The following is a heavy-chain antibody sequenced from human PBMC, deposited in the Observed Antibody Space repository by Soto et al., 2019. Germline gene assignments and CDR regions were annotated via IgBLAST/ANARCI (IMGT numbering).Heavy chain of an antibody. Sequence: EVQLVESGGGLVKPGGSLRLSCAASGFTFSSYSMNWARQAPGKGLEWVSSISSSSSYIYFADSVKGRFTISRDNAKNPLYLQMNSLRAEDTAVYYCARMYGDYGLNGNYYGMDVWGQGTTVTVSS. CDR1: GFTFSSYS. D-gene: IGHD4-17*01. CDR3: ARMYGDYGLNGNYYGMDV. CDR2: ISSSSSYI. V-gene: IGHV3-21*01. J-gene: IGHJ6*02.